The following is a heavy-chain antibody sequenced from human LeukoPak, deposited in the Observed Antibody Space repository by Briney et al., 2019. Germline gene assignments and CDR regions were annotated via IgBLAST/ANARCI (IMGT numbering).Heavy chain of an antibody. J-gene: IGHJ6*02. CDR3: ARGHGQQQLGRYDIDV. V-gene: IGHV4-34*01. CDR1: GGFFSGYY. CDR2: MNHSGSH. D-gene: IGHD1-1*01. Sequence: SETLSLTCAVCGGFFSGYYWSWIRQPPGRGLEWIGEMNHSGSHNNNQSPKGRVTISVDTSKNHFSLKLSSVTAADTAVYYCARGHGQQQLGRYDIDVWGQGTTVTVSS.